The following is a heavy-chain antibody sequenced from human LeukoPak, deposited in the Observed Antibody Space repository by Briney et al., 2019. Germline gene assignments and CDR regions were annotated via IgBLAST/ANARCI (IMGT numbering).Heavy chain of an antibody. CDR1: GFTFDDYA. J-gene: IGHJ4*02. Sequence: PGGSLRLSCAASGFTFDDYAMHWVRQAPGKGLEWVSGISWNSGSIGYADSVKGRFTISRDNAKNSLYLQMNSLRAEDTALYYCAKDFYDILTGNFDYWGQGTLVTVSS. D-gene: IGHD3-9*01. CDR2: ISWNSGSI. CDR3: AKDFYDILTGNFDY. V-gene: IGHV3-9*01.